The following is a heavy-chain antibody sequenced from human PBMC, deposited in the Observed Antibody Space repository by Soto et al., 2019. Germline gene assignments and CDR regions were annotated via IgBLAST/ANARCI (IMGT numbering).Heavy chain of an antibody. CDR1: GFTFSSYS. CDR3: ARDLRKQWLVQGGYYYGMDV. J-gene: IGHJ6*02. D-gene: IGHD6-19*01. CDR2: ISSSSSYI. V-gene: IGHV3-21*01. Sequence: GGSLRLSCAASGFTFSSYSMNWVRQAPGKGLEWVSSISSSSSYIYYADSVKGRFTISRDNAKNSLYLQMNSLRAEDTAVYYCARDLRKQWLVQGGYYYGMDVWGQGTTVTVSS.